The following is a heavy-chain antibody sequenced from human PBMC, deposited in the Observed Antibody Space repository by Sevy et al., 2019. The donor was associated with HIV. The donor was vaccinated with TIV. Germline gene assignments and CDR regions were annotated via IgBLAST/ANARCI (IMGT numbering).Heavy chain of an antibody. CDR2: IRYDGSNK. V-gene: IGHV3-30*02. CDR1: GFTFSSYG. CDR3: AKDQGAAAAGPXRGXXXY. D-gene: IGHD6-13*01. Sequence: GGSLRLSCAASGFTFSSYGMHWVRQAPGKGLEWVAFIRYDGSNKYYADSVKGRSTISRDNSKNTLYLQMNSLRAEDTAVYYCAKDQGAAAAGPXRGXXXYWGQXTLVTVSS. J-gene: IGHJ4*02.